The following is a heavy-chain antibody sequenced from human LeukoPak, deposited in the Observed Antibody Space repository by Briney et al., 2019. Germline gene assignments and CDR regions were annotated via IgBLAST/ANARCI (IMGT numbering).Heavy chain of an antibody. V-gene: IGHV4-39*07. Sequence: PSETLSLTCSVSGDSISSGSYYWGWIRQPPGKGLEWIGSIFYSGSTYDNPSLKSRVTLSLDTSKNQFSLKLTSVTAADTAVYYCAKGGLQTRNWYFALWGRGTLVTVSS. J-gene: IGHJ2*01. CDR3: AKGGLQTRNWYFAL. CDR1: GDSISSGSYY. CDR2: IFYSGST. D-gene: IGHD5-18*01.